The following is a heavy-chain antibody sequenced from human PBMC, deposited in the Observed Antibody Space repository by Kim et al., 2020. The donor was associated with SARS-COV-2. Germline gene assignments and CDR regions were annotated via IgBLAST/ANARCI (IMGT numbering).Heavy chain of an antibody. J-gene: IGHJ4*02. CDR2: ISYDGSNK. CDR3: ATLEMMATIRPDY. CDR1: GFTFSSYA. V-gene: IGHV3-30-3*01. Sequence: GGSLRLSCAASGFTFSSYAMHWVRQAPGKGLEWVAVISYDGSNKYYADSVKGRFTISRDNSKNTLYLQMNSLRAEDTAVYYCATLEMMATIRPDYWGQGTLVTVSS. D-gene: IGHD5-12*01.